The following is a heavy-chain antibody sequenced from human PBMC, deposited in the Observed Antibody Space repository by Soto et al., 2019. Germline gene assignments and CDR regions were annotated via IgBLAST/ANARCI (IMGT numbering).Heavy chain of an antibody. V-gene: IGHV3-30*02. D-gene: IGHD1-26*01. CDR3: AREGVGATTFFGSLAY. CDR2: IRYDGSDE. Sequence: QVQLVESGGGVVQPGGSLRLSCAASASIFKGHGMHWVRQAPGKGLEWVAIIRYDGSDEHYGDSVKGRFTISRDNSKNMLYLKMNSLRAEDRVVYYGAREGVGATTFFGSLAYWGQGTLVTVSS. J-gene: IGHJ4*02. CDR1: ASIFKGHG.